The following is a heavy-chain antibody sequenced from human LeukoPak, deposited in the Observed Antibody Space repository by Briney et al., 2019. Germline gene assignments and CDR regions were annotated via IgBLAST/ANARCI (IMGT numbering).Heavy chain of an antibody. J-gene: IGHJ4*02. CDR3: ARDGTYYDILTGYFTLGYFDY. CDR1: GFTFGSYW. CDR2: IKQDGREK. V-gene: IGHV3-7*01. D-gene: IGHD3-9*01. Sequence: GGSLRLSCAASGFTFGSYWMSWVRQAPGKGLEWVANIKQDGREKYYVDSVKGRFTISRDNAKNSLYLQMNSLRAEDTAVYYCARDGTYYDILTGYFTLGYFDYWGQGTLVTVSS.